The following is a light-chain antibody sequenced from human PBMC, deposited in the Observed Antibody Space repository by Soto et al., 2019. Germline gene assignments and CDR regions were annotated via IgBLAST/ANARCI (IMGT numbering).Light chain of an antibody. J-gene: IGKJ4*01. V-gene: IGKV3-11*01. CDR2: DAS. CDR1: ENLRTF. CDR3: QQRSIWPLT. Sequence: EIVLTQSPATLSLSPGERATLSCRATENLRTFLVWYQQKAGQAPRLLIYDASNRATGIPDRFSGSGSGTDFTLTISNLEPEDSAVYYCQQRSIWPLTFGGGTKVDIK.